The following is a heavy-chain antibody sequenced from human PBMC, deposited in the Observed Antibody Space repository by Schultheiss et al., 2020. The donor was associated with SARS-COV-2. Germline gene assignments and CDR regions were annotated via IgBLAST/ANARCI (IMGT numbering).Heavy chain of an antibody. D-gene: IGHD5-12*01. CDR3: APATGRGYSGYDSDY. Sequence: SETLSLTCTVSGGSISSYYWSWIRQPPGKGLEWIGEINHSGSTNYNPSLKSRVTISVDTSKNQFSLKLSSVTAADTAVYYCAPATGRGYSGYDSDYWGQGTLVTVSS. CDR2: INHSGST. V-gene: IGHV4-34*01. CDR1: GGSISSYY. J-gene: IGHJ4*02.